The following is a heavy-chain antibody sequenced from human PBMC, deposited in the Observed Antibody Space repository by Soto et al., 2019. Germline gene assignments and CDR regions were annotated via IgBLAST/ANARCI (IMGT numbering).Heavy chain of an antibody. CDR1: GYTFTGYY. V-gene: IGHV1-2*02. D-gene: IGHD3-3*01. J-gene: IGHJ3*02. Sequence: ASVKVSFKAAGYTFTGYYMHWVRQAPGQWLELMGWINPNSGVTNYAQKFQGRVTMTRDTSISKAYMELSRLRSDDTAVYYCARSKTSDFWSVPADAFGIWGQWTMVTVSS. CDR3: ARSKTSDFWSVPADAFGI. CDR2: INPNSGVT.